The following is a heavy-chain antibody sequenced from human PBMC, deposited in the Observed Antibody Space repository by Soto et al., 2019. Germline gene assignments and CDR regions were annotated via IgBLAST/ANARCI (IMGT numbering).Heavy chain of an antibody. J-gene: IGHJ3*02. CDR3: AKHSRRDFGVVIMQDAFDI. CDR2: ISGSGGST. Sequence: GGSLRLSCAASGFTFSSYAMSWVRQAPGKGLEWVSAISGSGGSTYYADSVKGRFTISRDNSKNTLYLQMNSLRAEDTAVYYCAKHSRRDFGVVIMQDAFDIWGQGTMVTVSS. V-gene: IGHV3-23*01. CDR1: GFTFSSYA. D-gene: IGHD3-3*01.